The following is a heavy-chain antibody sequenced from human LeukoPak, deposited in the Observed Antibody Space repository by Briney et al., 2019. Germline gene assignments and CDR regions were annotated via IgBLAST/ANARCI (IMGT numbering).Heavy chain of an antibody. CDR3: PKERSTGLPFDY. CDR2: TGGSCDRT. CDR1: GFTFSNYA. V-gene: IGHV3-23*01. J-gene: IGHJ4*02. D-gene: IGHD6-19*01. Sequence: GWSLTLSCPASGFTFSNYAMRWVRQAPAKGLESVSGTGGSCDRTYYVDSVKGRFTISSDNSKNTLNLQMNSLSAHHTAVHYCPKERSTGLPFDYWGQGTLVTVSS.